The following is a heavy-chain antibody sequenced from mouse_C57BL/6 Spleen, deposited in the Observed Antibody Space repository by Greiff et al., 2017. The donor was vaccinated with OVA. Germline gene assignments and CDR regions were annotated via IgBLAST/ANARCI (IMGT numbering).Heavy chain of an antibody. CDR1: GFNIKDDY. Sequence: VQLKESGAELVRPGASVKLSCTASGFNIKDDYMHWVKQRPEQGLEWIGWIDPENGDTEYASKFQGKATITADTSSNTAYLQLSSLTSEDTAVYYCTRSTRDAMDYWGQGTSVTVSS. CDR3: TRSTRDAMDY. CDR2: IDPENGDT. D-gene: IGHD1-1*01. J-gene: IGHJ4*01. V-gene: IGHV14-4*01.